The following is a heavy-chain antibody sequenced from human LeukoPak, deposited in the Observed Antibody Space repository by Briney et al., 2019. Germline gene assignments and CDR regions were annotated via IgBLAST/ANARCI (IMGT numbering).Heavy chain of an antibody. CDR2: ISYDGSNK. Sequence: PGRSLRLSCAASGFTFSSYGMHWVRQAPGKGLEWVAVISYDGSNKYYADSVKGRFTISRDNSKNTLYLQMNSLRAEDTAVYYCASKGPLGYYEFDYWGQGTLVTVSS. CDR3: ASKGPLGYYEFDY. J-gene: IGHJ4*02. D-gene: IGHD2/OR15-2a*01. V-gene: IGHV3-30*03. CDR1: GFTFSSYG.